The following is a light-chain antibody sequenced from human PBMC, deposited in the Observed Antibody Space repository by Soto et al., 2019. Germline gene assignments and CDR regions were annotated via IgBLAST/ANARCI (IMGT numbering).Light chain of an antibody. CDR2: GAS. CDR1: QSVSTN. V-gene: IGKV3-20*01. J-gene: IGKJ1*01. CDR3: QQYGSSPPT. Sequence: TQAPATLSVPQGERATLSCRASQSVSTNFALYQHKPGQAPRLLIYGASSRATGTPDRFSGSGSGTDFTLTINRLEPEDFALYYCQQYGSSPPTFGQGTKVDNK.